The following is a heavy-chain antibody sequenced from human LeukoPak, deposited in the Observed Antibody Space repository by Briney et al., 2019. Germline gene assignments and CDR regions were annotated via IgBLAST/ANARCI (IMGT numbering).Heavy chain of an antibody. Sequence: ASVKVSCKASGYTFTSYGISWVRQAPGQGLEWMGWISAYNGNTNYAQKLQGRVTMTTDTSTSTAYMELRSLRSDDTAVYYCARGRVLRFLEWLFYDTFDYWGQGTLVTVSS. J-gene: IGHJ4*02. CDR3: ARGRVLRFLEWLFYDTFDY. CDR2: ISAYNGNT. V-gene: IGHV1-18*01. CDR1: GYTFTSYG. D-gene: IGHD3-3*01.